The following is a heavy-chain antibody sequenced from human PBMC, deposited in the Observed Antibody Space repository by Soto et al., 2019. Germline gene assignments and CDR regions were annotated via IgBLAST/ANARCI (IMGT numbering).Heavy chain of an antibody. J-gene: IGHJ4*02. V-gene: IGHV4-39*01. D-gene: IGHD4-17*01. CDR3: ASSYGDYVSY. Sequence: PSEALALTCTISGGAIRSLSYYWGWIRQPSGKGLEWIGSIYYSGSTYYNPSLKSRVTISVDTSKNQFSLKLSSVTAADTAVYYCASSYGDYVSYWGQG. CDR1: GGAIRSLSYY. CDR2: IYYSGST.